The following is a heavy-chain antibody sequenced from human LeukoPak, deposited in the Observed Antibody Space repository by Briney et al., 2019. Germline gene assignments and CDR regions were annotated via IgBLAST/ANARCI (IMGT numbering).Heavy chain of an antibody. CDR2: IRSTGEST. CDR3: AKEVRESAWFYFDH. J-gene: IGHJ4*02. V-gene: IGHV3-23*01. CDR1: GFTFTSYA. Sequence: SGGSLRLSCAASGFTFTSYAMNWVRQAPGKGLEWVSSIRSTGESTYYADSVKGRFTISRDNSRNTLYLQMNSLRAEDTAVYYCAKEVRESAWFYFDHWGQGTLATVSS. D-gene: IGHD3-10*01.